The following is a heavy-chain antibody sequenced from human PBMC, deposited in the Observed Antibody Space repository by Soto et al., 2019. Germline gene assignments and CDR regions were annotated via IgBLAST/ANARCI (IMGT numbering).Heavy chain of an antibody. CDR3: ARWVPPNDY. V-gene: IGHV1-18*01. CDR2: ISAYNGNT. CDR1: GYTFTSYG. J-gene: IGHJ4*02. Sequence: QVQLVQSGAEVKKPGASVKVSCKASGYTFTSYGISWVRQAPGQGLEWMGWISAYNGNTNYAQKLQGRVTMTTATTTSPACMELRGLRSDDTAVYYCARWVPPNDYWGQGTLVTVSS.